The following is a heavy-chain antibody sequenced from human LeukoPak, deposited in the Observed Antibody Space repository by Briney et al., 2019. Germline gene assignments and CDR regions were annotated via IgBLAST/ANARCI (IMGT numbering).Heavy chain of an antibody. CDR3: ARHFKQLVPNYYYYYYMDA. D-gene: IGHD6-6*01. CDR2: IYPGDSDT. CDR1: GYSFTSYW. V-gene: IGHV5-51*01. Sequence: GESLKISCKGSGYSFTSYWIGWVRQMPGKGLEWMGIIYPGDSDTRYSPSFQGQVTISADKSISTAYLQWSSLKASDTAMYYCARHFKQLVPNYYYYYYMDAWGKGTTATVSS. J-gene: IGHJ6*03.